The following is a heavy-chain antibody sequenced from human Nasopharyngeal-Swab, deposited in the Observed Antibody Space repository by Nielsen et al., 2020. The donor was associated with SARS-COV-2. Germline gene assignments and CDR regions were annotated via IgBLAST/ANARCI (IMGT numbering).Heavy chain of an antibody. CDR3: ARGPQILTY. J-gene: IGHJ4*02. CDR2: VSAYNGDT. D-gene: IGHD3-3*01. V-gene: IGHV1-18*01. CDR1: GYTFLSST. Sequence: ASVKVSCKASGYTFLSSTINWVRQAPGQGLEWMGWVSAYNGDTDYEQKFQGRVTMTTDTSTETAYMELRGLTSDDTAVYYCARGPQILTYWGQGTLVTASS.